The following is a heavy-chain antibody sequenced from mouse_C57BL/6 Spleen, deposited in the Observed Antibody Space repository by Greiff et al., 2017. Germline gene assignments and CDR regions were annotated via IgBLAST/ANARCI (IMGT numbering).Heavy chain of an antibody. V-gene: IGHV5-16*01. CDR1: GFTFSDYY. CDR3: ARYDYVLDY. J-gene: IGHJ2*01. D-gene: IGHD2-4*01. Sequence: EVQLVESEGGLVQPGSSMKLSCTASGFTFSDYYMAWVRQVPEKGLEWVANINYDGSSTYYLDSLKSRFIISRDNAKNILYLQMSSLKSEDTATYYCARYDYVLDYWGQGTTLTVSS. CDR2: INYDGSST.